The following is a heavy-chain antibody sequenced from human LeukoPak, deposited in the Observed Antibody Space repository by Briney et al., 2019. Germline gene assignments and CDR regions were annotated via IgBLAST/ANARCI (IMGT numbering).Heavy chain of an antibody. CDR2: IYTSGST. J-gene: IGHJ3*02. CDR3: ARGYGYYDILTGYQTYDAFDI. CDR1: GGTISSYD. V-gene: IGHV4-4*07. D-gene: IGHD3-9*01. Sequence: SETLSLPCTVSGGTISSYDWSWIRQPAGKGLEWIGRIYTSGSTNYNPSLKSRVTMSVETSKNQFSLKLSSVTAADTAVYYCARGYGYYDILTGYQTYDAFDIWGQGTMVTVSS.